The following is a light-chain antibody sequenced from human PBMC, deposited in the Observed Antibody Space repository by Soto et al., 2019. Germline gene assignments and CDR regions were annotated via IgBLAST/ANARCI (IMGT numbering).Light chain of an antibody. CDR2: GNS. CDR1: SSNIGAGYD. J-gene: IGLJ2*01. V-gene: IGLV1-40*01. Sequence: QSVLTQPPSVSGAPGQRVTISCTGSSSNIGAGYDVHWYQQLPGTAPKLLIYGNSNRPSGVPDRFSGSKSGTSACLAITGLQAEDDADYYCQSSDSSLSGSVVFGGGTKLTVL. CDR3: QSSDSSLSGSVV.